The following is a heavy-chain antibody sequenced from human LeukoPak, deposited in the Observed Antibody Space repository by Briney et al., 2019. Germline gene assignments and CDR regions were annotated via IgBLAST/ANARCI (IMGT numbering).Heavy chain of an antibody. J-gene: IGHJ4*02. CDR2: IWYDGSNK. D-gene: IGHD3-22*01. V-gene: IGHV3-33*01. Sequence: PGGSLRLSCAASGFTFSSYGMHWVRQAPGKGLEWVAVIWYDGSNKYYADSVKGRFTISSDNSKNTLYLQMNSLRAEDTAVYYCVRGPYYYDSSGYDYWGQGTLVTVSS. CDR3: VRGPYYYDSSGYDY. CDR1: GFTFSSYG.